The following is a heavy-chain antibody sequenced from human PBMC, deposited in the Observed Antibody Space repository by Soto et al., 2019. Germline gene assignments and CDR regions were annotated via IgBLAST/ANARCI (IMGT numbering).Heavy chain of an antibody. CDR2: INHSGST. CDR3: ARDGGNFVFDY. Sequence: SETLSLTCAVYGGSFSGYYWSWIRQPPGKGLEWIGEINHSGSTNYNPTLKSRLTMSVDTSKNQFSLKLSSVTAADTAVYYCARDGGNFVFDYWGQGTLVTVSS. J-gene: IGHJ4*02. CDR1: GGSFSGYY. D-gene: IGHD2-21*01. V-gene: IGHV4-34*01.